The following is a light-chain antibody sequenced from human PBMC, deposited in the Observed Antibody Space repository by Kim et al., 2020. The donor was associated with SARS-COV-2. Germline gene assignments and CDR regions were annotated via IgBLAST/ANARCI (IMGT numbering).Light chain of an antibody. CDR2: GKN. Sequence: LGQTVSITCQGDSLRSYYASWYQQKPGQAPVLVIYGKNNRPSGIPDRFSGSSSGNTASLTITGAQAEDEADYYCNSRDSSGNHLVFGGGTQLTVL. CDR1: SLRSYY. J-gene: IGLJ2*01. V-gene: IGLV3-19*01. CDR3: NSRDSSGNHLV.